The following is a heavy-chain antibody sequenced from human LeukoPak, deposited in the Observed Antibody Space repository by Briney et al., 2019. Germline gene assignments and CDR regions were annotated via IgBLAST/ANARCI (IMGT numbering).Heavy chain of an antibody. CDR1: GFTFSSYS. Sequence: GGSLRLSCAASGFTFSSYSMNWVRQAPGKGLEWVSSISSSSYIYYADSVKGRFTISRDNAKNSLYLQMNSLRAEDTAVYYCARESQWELAAFDYWGQGTLVTVSS. V-gene: IGHV3-21*01. D-gene: IGHD1-26*01. J-gene: IGHJ4*02. CDR3: ARESQWELAAFDY. CDR2: ISSSSYI.